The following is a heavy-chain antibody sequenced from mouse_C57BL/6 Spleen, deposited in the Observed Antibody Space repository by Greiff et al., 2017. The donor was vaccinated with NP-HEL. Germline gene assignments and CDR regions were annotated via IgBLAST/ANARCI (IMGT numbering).Heavy chain of an antibody. Sequence: VQLKESGGGLVKPGGSLKLSCAASGFTFSSYAMSWVRQTPEKRLEWVATISDGGSYTYYPDNVKGRFTISRDNAKNNLYLQMSHLKSEDTAMYYCASSYYSNYAFAYWGQGTLVTVSA. J-gene: IGHJ3*01. CDR3: ASSYYSNYAFAY. D-gene: IGHD2-5*01. CDR1: GFTFSSYA. CDR2: ISDGGSYT. V-gene: IGHV5-4*01.